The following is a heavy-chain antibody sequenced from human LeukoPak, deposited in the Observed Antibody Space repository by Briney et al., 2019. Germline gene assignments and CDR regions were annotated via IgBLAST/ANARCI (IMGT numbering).Heavy chain of an antibody. V-gene: IGHV3-7*01. CDR3: ASKQGDY. Sequence: GGSLRLSCAASGFPFSRYAMSWVRQAPGKGLEWVANINPDGSGKYYVDSVKGRFTISRDNAKKSLYLQMNSLRAEDTAVYYCASKQGDYWGQGTLVTVSS. CDR2: INPDGSGK. J-gene: IGHJ4*02. CDR1: GFPFSRYA.